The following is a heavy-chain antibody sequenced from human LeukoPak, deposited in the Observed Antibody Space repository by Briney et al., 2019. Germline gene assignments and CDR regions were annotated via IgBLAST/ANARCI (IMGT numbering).Heavy chain of an antibody. CDR1: GFTFSSYD. CDR2: INSASSYF. V-gene: IGHV3-21*01. CDR3: ARQDSSGSFDY. D-gene: IGHD5-12*01. J-gene: IGHJ4*02. Sequence: GGSLRLSCASSGFTFSSYDINWVRQAPGKGLEWVSCINSASSYFFYADSVKGRFTISRDNAKNSLYLQMNSLRAEDTAVYYCARQDSSGSFDYWGQGTLVTVSS.